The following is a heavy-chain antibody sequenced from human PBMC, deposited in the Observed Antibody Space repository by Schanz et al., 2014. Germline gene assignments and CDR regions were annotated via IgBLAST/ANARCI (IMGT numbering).Heavy chain of an antibody. J-gene: IGHJ5*02. V-gene: IGHV3-7*01. CDR3: AKDQLANYRGSGYNWFDP. CDR1: GFTFTNYW. Sequence: EVQLVESGGGLVQPGGSLRLSCAASGFTFTNYWMTWVRQAPGKGLEWVANINLDGSGKIYLGSVRGRFAISRDNSKNTLYLQMNSLRADDTAVYYCAKDQLANYRGSGYNWFDPWGQGTLVTVSS. D-gene: IGHD3-10*01. CDR2: INLDGSGK.